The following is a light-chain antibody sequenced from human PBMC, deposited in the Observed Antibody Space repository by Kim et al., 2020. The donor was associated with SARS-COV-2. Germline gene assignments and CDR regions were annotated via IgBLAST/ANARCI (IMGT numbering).Light chain of an antibody. Sequence: EIVMTQSPATLSVSPGERATLSCRSSQSISSKLAWYQQRPGQAPRLLIYAASTRATGIPARFSGSGSGTEFTLTITSLQSEDFAVYYCQQYYNWPRTFGQGTKVDIK. V-gene: IGKV3-15*01. CDR1: QSISSK. CDR3: QQYYNWPRT. J-gene: IGKJ1*01. CDR2: AAS.